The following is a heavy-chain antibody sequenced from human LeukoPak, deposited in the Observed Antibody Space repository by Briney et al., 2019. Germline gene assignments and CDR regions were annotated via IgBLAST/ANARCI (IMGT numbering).Heavy chain of an antibody. Sequence: PGGSLRLSCTASDFTVIGKYMGWVRQAPGKGLEWVSVIYSGGSTYYADSVKGRFTISRDNSKNTLYLQMNSLRAEDTAVYYCARDRRETMITFGGVMTAGWFDPWGQGTLVTVSS. CDR2: IYSGGST. CDR3: ARDRRETMITFGGVMTAGWFDP. CDR1: DFTVIGKY. V-gene: IGHV3-53*01. D-gene: IGHD3-16*01. J-gene: IGHJ5*02.